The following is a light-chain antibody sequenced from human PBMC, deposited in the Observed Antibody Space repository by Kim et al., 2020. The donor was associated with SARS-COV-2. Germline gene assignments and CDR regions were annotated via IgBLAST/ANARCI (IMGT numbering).Light chain of an antibody. V-gene: IGLV6-57*04. J-gene: IGLJ2*01. CDR2: EDK. CDR3: QSYDSNYVI. Sequence: NFMLTQPHSVSESPGKTVTISCTRSSGTIASTYVQWYQQRPGSAPTTVIYEDKQRPSGVPDRFSGSIDSSSNSASLTISGLKTEDEADYYCQSYDSNYVIFGGGTQLTVL. CDR1: SGTIASTY.